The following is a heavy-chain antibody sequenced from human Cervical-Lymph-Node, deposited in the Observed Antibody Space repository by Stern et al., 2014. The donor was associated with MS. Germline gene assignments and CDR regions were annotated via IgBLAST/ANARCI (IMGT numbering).Heavy chain of an antibody. D-gene: IGHD3-10*01. CDR1: GFTFNDHA. Sequence: VQLVESGGGVVQPGKSLRLSCAAAGFTFNDHAMHWVRQVPGKGLEWVAVISDDGRDKSYADPVKGRFTISRDNAKKTVFLQVSDLRPEDSAVYYCARDPTFYYGSGRFDHWGQGTLVTVSS. V-gene: IGHV3-30*04. CDR2: ISDDGRDK. CDR3: ARDPTFYYGSGRFDH. J-gene: IGHJ4*02.